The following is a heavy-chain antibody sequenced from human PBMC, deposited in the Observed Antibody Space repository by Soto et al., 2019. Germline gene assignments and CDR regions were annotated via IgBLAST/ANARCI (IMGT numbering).Heavy chain of an antibody. CDR2: ISSSSSSI. CDR3: MKDGGYDETAGYDHDF. CDR1: GFTFRNYN. V-gene: IGHV3-21*02. D-gene: IGHD5-12*01. Sequence: EVQLVESGGGLVKPGETLRISCAASGFTFRNYNMNWVRQAPGKGLEWVSSISSSSSSILYADSVKGRFTISRDNAQNSLKMQMDGLKAGDTAVYYCMKDGGYDETAGYDHDFWGPGTLVTVSS. J-gene: IGHJ4*02.